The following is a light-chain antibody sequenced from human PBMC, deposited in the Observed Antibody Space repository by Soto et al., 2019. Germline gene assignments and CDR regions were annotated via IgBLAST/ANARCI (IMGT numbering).Light chain of an antibody. CDR1: SSDVGGYNY. CDR2: NVN. J-gene: IGLJ2*01. Sequence: QSVLTQPPSASGSPGPSVAISCSGTSSDVGGYNYVSWYQQHPGKAPKLMIYNVNQRPSGVPDRFSGSKSGNTASLTVSGLQAEDEADYYCISYAGSNKPAFGGGTKLTV. CDR3: ISYAGSNKPA. V-gene: IGLV2-8*01.